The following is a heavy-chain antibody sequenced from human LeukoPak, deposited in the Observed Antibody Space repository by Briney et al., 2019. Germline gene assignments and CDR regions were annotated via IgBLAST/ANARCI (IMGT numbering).Heavy chain of an antibody. J-gene: IGHJ5*02. Sequence: PSETLSLTCTVSGGSISSGGYYWSWIRQHPGKGLEWIGYIYYSGSTNYNPSLKSRVTISVDTSKNQFSLKLSSVIAADTAVYYCARGDYYDSSGYPATNWFDPWGQGTLVTVSS. CDR2: IYYSGST. CDR3: ARGDYYDSSGYPATNWFDP. V-gene: IGHV4-61*08. D-gene: IGHD3-22*01. CDR1: GGSISSGGYY.